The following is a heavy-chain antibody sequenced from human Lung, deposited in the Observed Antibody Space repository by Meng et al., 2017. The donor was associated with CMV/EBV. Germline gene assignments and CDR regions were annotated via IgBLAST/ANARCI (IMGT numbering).Heavy chain of an antibody. D-gene: IGHD6-19*01. Sequence: QLQVQESGQGLVKPSGTLCLTCAVSGGSISSSSWWSTVLQPPGKWLECIGEIYHSGSTNYIPSLKSRVTISVDKSKNQFSRNLSSVTAADTAVYYCARVGQWLPIDYWGQGTLVTVSS. CDR1: GGSISSSSW. V-gene: IGHV4-4*02. J-gene: IGHJ4*02. CDR2: IYHSGST. CDR3: ARVGQWLPIDY.